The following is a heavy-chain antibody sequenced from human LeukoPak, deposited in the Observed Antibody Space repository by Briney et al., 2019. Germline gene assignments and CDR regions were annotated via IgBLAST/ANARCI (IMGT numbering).Heavy chain of an antibody. CDR1: GYTLTELS. J-gene: IGHJ4*02. D-gene: IGHD3-22*01. V-gene: IGHV1-24*01. Sequence: ASVKVSCTVSGYTLTELSMHWVRQAPGRGLEWMGGFDPEDGETIYAQKFQGRVTMTEDTSTDTAYMELSSLRSEDTAVYYCATDYYDSSGYYSFDYWGQGTLVTVSS. CDR2: FDPEDGET. CDR3: ATDYYDSSGYYSFDY.